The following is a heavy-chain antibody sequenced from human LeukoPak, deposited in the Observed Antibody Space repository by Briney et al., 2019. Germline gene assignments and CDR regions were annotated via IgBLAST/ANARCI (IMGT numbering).Heavy chain of an antibody. D-gene: IGHD5-18*01. CDR2: INPNSGGT. J-gene: IGHJ4*02. CDR3: ARVARRTGLLDY. V-gene: IGHV1-2*02. Sequence: ASVKVSCKASGYTFTGYYMYWVRQAPGQGLEWMGWINPNSGGTNYAQKFQGRVTMTRDTSISTAYMELSRLRSDDTAVYYCARVARRTGLLDYWGQGTLVTVSS. CDR1: GYTFTGYY.